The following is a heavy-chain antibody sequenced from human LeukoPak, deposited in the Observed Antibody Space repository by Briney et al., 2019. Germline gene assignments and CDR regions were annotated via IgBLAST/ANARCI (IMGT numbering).Heavy chain of an antibody. CDR3: ARDPKPYSSSWIDY. V-gene: IGHV3-21*01. Sequence: PGGSLRLSCAASGFTFSSYSMNWVRQAPGKGLEWVSSISSSSSYIYYADSVKGRFTISRDNAENSLYLQMNSLRAEDTAVYYCARDPKPYSSSWIDYWGQGTLVTVSS. CDR1: GFTFSSYS. J-gene: IGHJ4*02. CDR2: ISSSSSYI. D-gene: IGHD6-13*01.